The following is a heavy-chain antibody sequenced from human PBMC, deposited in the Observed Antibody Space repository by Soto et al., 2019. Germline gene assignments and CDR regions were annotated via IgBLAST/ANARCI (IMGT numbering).Heavy chain of an antibody. D-gene: IGHD2-15*01. J-gene: IGHJ5*02. Sequence: SETLSLTCTVSGGSVTTSVYYWGWIRQPPGKGLEWIGSVYYSGTTSYNPSLKSRVTISVDTSKNQFSLNLNSVTAADTAVYYCARHGPSAGSCLFDPWGQGTLVTVSS. V-gene: IGHV4-39*01. CDR3: ARHGPSAGSCLFDP. CDR2: VYYSGTT. CDR1: GGSVTTSVYY.